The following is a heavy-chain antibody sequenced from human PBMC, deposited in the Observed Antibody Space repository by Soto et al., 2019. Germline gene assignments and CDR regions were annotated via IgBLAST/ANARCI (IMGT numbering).Heavy chain of an antibody. CDR1: GGTSRSLS. J-gene: IGHJ5*02. CDR3: ARDTHAAGGWFDT. V-gene: IGHV1-69*17. D-gene: IGHD2-15*01. Sequence: QVQLVQSGAEVKKPGSSEKVSCKASGGTSRSLSITWVRQAPGQGREWMGGITPLFGIPNYPQKFQGRLTITADKPTGTAHLELSSLRSEDTAVYYCARDTHAAGGWFDTGGRGTLGTVSS. CDR2: ITPLFGIP.